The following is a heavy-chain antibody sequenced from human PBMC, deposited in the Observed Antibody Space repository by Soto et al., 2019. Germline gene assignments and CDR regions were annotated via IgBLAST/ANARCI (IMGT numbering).Heavy chain of an antibody. V-gene: IGHV1-18*01. CDR2: ISAYNGNT. Sequence: QVQLVQSGAEVKKPGASVKVSCKASGYTFTSYGISWVRQAPGQGLEWMGWISAYNGNTNYAQKLQGRVTMTTDTSTSTAYMELRSLRSDDTAVYYCAREGIAAAGTTYYYYYYGMDVWGQGTTVTVSS. J-gene: IGHJ6*02. CDR3: AREGIAAAGTTYYYYYYGMDV. D-gene: IGHD6-13*01. CDR1: GYTFTSYG.